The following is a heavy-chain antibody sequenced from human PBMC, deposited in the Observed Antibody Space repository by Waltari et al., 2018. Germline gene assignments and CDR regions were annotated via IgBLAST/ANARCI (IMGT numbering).Heavy chain of an antibody. CDR1: GGSISSYY. Sequence: QVQLQESGPGLVKPSETLSLTCTVSGGSISSYYWSWIRQPPGKGLEWIGYIYYSGSTNYNPSLKSRVTISVDTSKNQFSLKLSSVTAADTAVYYCARGRWLQDYYYYYYMDVWGKGTTVTVSS. D-gene: IGHD5-12*01. CDR3: ARGRWLQDYYYYYYMDV. CDR2: IYYSGST. J-gene: IGHJ6*03. V-gene: IGHV4-59*01.